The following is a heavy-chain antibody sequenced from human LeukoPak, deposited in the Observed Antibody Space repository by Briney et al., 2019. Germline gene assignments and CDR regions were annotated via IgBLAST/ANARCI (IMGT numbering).Heavy chain of an antibody. CDR1: GFTLGNYW. CDR2: INQDGSEK. Sequence: QPGGSLRLSCAASGFTLGNYWMGWVRRAPGKGLEWVANINQDGSEKHYVDFLKGRFTISRDNANNSLYLQMNSLRAEDTAVYYCAKDTPTIFGVVTTNAFDIWGQGTTVTVSS. J-gene: IGHJ3*02. D-gene: IGHD3-3*01. V-gene: IGHV3-7*01. CDR3: AKDTPTIFGVVTTNAFDI.